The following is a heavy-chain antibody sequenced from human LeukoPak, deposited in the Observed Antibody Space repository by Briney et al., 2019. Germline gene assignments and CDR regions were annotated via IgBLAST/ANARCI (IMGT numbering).Heavy chain of an antibody. D-gene: IGHD6-13*01. CDR2: INPNSGGT. Sequence: ASVKVSCKASGYTFTGYYMHWGRQSPGQGLEWMGWINPNSGGTNYAQKCQGRVTMTRDTSISTAYMELSRLRSDDTAVYYCAKAAAGSQHSYYYYYYLDVWGTGTTVTISS. CDR1: GYTFTGYY. CDR3: AKAAAGSQHSYYYYYYLDV. J-gene: IGHJ6*03. V-gene: IGHV1-2*02.